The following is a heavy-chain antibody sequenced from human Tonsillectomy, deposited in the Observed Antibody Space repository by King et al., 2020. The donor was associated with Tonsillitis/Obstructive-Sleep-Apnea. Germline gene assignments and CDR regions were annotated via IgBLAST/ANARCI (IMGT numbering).Heavy chain of an antibody. J-gene: IGHJ4*02. D-gene: IGHD2-15*01. CDR2: IYNGGST. CDR1: RFTGSSNY. CDR3: ARMPPYCSGGSCYDY. Sequence: VQLVESGGGLIQPGGSLRLSCAASRFTGSSNYMIWVRQPPGKGLECVSGIYNGGSTYYADSVKGRFTISRDNSKNTLYLQMNSLRAEDTAVYYCARMPPYCSGGSCYDYWGQGTLVTVSS. V-gene: IGHV3-53*01.